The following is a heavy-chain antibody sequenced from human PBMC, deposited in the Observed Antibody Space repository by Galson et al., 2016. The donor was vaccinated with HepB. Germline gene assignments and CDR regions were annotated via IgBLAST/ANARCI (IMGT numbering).Heavy chain of an antibody. CDR3: ARDSRFYGSGNYYPFDY. D-gene: IGHD3-10*01. Sequence: SLRLSCAVSGFAVRSNFMAWVRQAPGKGLEWVSLIYSGGSTYYADSVKGRFTISRDISKNTLFLEMLNLRAEDTALYYCARDSRFYGSGNYYPFDYWGQGTLITVSS. J-gene: IGHJ4*02. CDR2: IYSGGST. CDR1: GFAVRSNF. V-gene: IGHV3-53*01.